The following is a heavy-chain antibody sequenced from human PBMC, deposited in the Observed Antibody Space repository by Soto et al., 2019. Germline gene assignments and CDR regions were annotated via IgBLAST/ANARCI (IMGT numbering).Heavy chain of an antibody. CDR3: AREAGTYFDY. CDR2: ISSSSSYI. CDR1: GFTLSSYS. D-gene: IGHD1-1*01. V-gene: IGHV3-21*01. Sequence: EVQLVESGGGLVKPGGSLRLSCAASGFTLSSYSMNWVRQAPGKGLEWVSSISSSSSYIYYADSVKGRFTISRDNAKNSLYLQMNSLRAEDTAVYYCAREAGTYFDYWGQGTLVTVSS. J-gene: IGHJ4*02.